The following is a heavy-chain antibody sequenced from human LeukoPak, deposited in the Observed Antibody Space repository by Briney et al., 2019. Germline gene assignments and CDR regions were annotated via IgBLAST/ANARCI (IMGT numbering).Heavy chain of an antibody. D-gene: IGHD1-7*01. CDR3: ARAHNWKYGSFDF. V-gene: IGHV3-30*04. J-gene: IGHJ4*02. CDR1: GFTFSRYG. Sequence: GGSLRLSCAASGFTFSRYGMHWVRQAPGKGLEWVTAISYDGSNKYYADSVKGRFTISRDNAKNSLYLQMNSLRAEDTAVYYCARAHNWKYGSFDFWGQGTLVTVSS. CDR2: ISYDGSNK.